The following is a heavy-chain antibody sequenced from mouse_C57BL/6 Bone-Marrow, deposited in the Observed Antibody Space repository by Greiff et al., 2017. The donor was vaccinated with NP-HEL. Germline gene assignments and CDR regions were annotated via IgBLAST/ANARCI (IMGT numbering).Heavy chain of an antibody. CDR2: IYPGSGST. CDR3: ARSGYYYGPPRFDY. Sequence: VQLQQPGAELVKPGASVKMSCKASGYTFTSYWITWVKQRPGQGLEWIGDIYPGSGSTNYNEKFKSKATLTVDTSSSTAYMQLSSLTSEDSAVYYWARSGYYYGPPRFDYWGQGTTLTVSS. J-gene: IGHJ2*01. CDR1: GYTFTSYW. D-gene: IGHD1-1*01. V-gene: IGHV1-55*01.